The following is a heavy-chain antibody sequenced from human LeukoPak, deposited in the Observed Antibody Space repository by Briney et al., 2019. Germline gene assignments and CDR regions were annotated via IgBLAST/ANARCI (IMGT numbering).Heavy chain of an antibody. J-gene: IGHJ4*02. CDR1: GGSISSSSYY. CDR2: IYYSGST. V-gene: IGHV4-39*01. CDR3: ASYVDTAMVDY. Sequence: PSETLSLTCTVSGGSISSSSYYWGWIRQPPGKGLEWIGSIYYSGSTYYNPSLKSRVTISVDTSKNQFSLTLSSVTAADTAVYYCASYVDTAMVDYWGQGTLVTVSS. D-gene: IGHD5-18*01.